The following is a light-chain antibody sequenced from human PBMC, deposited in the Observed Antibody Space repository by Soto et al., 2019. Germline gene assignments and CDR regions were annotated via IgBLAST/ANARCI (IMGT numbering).Light chain of an antibody. V-gene: IGKV3-20*01. CDR3: QKYNNWTKT. J-gene: IGKJ1*01. CDR2: GAS. Sequence: EIVLTQSPGTLSLSPGERATLSCRASQSVSSSYLAWYQQKPGQAPRLLIYGASSRATGIPDRFSGSGSGTDFTLTISRLETEDFDVYYCQKYNNWTKTFGQGTK. CDR1: QSVSSSY.